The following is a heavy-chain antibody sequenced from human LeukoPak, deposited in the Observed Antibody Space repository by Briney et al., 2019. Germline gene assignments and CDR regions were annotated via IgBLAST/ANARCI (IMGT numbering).Heavy chain of an antibody. Sequence: GGSLRLSCAASGFTFSSYWMSWVRQAPGKGLEWVANIKQDGSEKYYVDSGKGRFTISRDKAKNSLYLQMNSLRAEDTAVYYCARVMRFLEWAGGFDPWGQGTLVTVSS. J-gene: IGHJ5*02. CDR3: ARVMRFLEWAGGFDP. CDR1: GFTFSSYW. CDR2: IKQDGSEK. D-gene: IGHD3-3*01. V-gene: IGHV3-7*01.